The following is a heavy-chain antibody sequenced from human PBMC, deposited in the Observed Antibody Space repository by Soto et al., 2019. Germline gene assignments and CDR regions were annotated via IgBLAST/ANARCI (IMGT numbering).Heavy chain of an antibody. CDR2: INHSGST. CDR1: GGSFSGYY. CDR3: ARAAVIVGDAFDI. D-gene: IGHD3-22*01. Sequence: SETLSLTCAVYGGSFSGYYWSWIRQPPGKGLEWIGEINHSGSTNYNPSLKSRVTISVDTSKNQFSLKLSSVTAADTAVYYCARAAVIVGDAFDIWGQGTMVTVSS. J-gene: IGHJ3*02. V-gene: IGHV4-34*01.